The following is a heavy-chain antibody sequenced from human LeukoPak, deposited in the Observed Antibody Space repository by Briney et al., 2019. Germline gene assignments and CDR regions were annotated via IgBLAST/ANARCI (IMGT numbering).Heavy chain of an antibody. D-gene: IGHD3-22*01. CDR1: GGSFSGYY. J-gene: IGHJ4*02. Sequence: SETLSLTCAVYGGSFSGYYWNWSHQPPGKGLEWIGEINHSGSTNYNPSLKNRVTISVDTSKNQFSLKLSSVTAADTAVYYCARGSAGDSSGYYDYWGQGTLVTVSS. CDR3: ARGSAGDSSGYYDY. V-gene: IGHV4-34*01. CDR2: INHSGST.